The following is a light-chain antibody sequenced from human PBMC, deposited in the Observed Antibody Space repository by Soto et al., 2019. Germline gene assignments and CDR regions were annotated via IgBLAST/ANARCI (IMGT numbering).Light chain of an antibody. CDR2: DAS. CDR3: QQYNSYLHT. V-gene: IGKV1-5*01. J-gene: IGKJ3*01. CDR1: QSISSW. Sequence: DIPMTQSPSTLSASVGDRVTITCRASQSISSWLAWYQQKPGKAPKLLIYDASSLESGVPSRFSGSGSGTEFTLTISSLQPDDFATYYCQQYNSYLHTFGPGTKVDIK.